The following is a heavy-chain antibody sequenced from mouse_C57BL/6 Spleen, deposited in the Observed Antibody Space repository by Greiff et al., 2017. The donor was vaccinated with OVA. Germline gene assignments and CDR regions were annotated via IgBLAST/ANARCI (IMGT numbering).Heavy chain of an antibody. D-gene: IGHD4-1*01. CDR3: ARVWVTGTDAMDY. Sequence: VQLQQPGAELVKPGASVKMSCKASGYTFTSYWITWVKQRPGQGLEWIGDIYPGSGSTNYNEKFKSKATLTVDTSSSTAYMQLSSLTSEDSAVYYCARVWVTGTDAMDYWGQGTSVTVSS. J-gene: IGHJ4*01. CDR2: IYPGSGST. CDR1: GYTFTSYW. V-gene: IGHV1-55*01.